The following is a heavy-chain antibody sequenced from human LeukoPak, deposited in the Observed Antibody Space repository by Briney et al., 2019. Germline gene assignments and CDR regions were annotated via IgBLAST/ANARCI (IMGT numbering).Heavy chain of an antibody. Sequence: GGSLRLSCAASGFTFSTYAMHWVRQAPGKGLEWVAVISYDGTNEYYADSVKGRFTISRDNSKNTLYLQMNSLRAEDTAVYYCAKEGPPGLRYFDWLLLQYFDYWGQGTLVTVSS. CDR3: AKEGPPGLRYFDWLLLQYFDY. D-gene: IGHD3-9*01. V-gene: IGHV3-30*07. CDR1: GFTFSTYA. CDR2: ISYDGTNE. J-gene: IGHJ4*02.